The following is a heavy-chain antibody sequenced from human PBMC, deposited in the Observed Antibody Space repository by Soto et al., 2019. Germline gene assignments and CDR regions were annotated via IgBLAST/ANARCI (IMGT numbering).Heavy chain of an antibody. J-gene: IGHJ3*02. Sequence: GGSLRLSCTASGFTFGDYAMSWFRQAPGKGLEWVGFIRSKAYGGTTEYAASVKGRFTISRDDSKSIAYLQMNSLKTEDTAVYYCGKDPNGDYIGAFDIWGQGTMVTVSS. CDR3: GKDPNGDYIGAFDI. CDR2: IRSKAYGGTT. V-gene: IGHV3-49*03. CDR1: GFTFGDYA. D-gene: IGHD4-17*01.